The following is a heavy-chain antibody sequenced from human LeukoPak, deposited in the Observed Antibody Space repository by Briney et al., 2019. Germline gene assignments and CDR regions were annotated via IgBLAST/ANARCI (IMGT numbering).Heavy chain of an antibody. CDR3: AKANWVSNADAVW. Sequence: GGSLRLFCVASGFSFTNYAMSGVRQAPAWGPEWVSSIRGRGETFYADSVKGRSTLSRDDSRNTVYLQLNNLRVEDTGIYYCAKANWVSNADAVWWGQGTRVTVSS. CDR2: IRGRGET. D-gene: IGHD1-1*01. V-gene: IGHV3-23*01. CDR1: GFSFTNYA. J-gene: IGHJ4*02.